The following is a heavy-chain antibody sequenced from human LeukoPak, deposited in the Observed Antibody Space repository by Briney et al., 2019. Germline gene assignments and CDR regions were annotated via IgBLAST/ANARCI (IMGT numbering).Heavy chain of an antibody. Sequence: ASVKVSCKASGGTFSSYAISWVRQAPGQGLEWMGGIIPIFGTANYAQKFQGRVTITADESTSTAYMELSSLRSEDTAVYYCARAIPYYDFWSGYSYYYGMDVWGQGTTVTVSS. V-gene: IGHV1-69*13. CDR3: ARAIPYYDFWSGYSYYYGMDV. J-gene: IGHJ6*02. CDR2: IIPIFGTA. D-gene: IGHD3-3*01. CDR1: GGTFSSYA.